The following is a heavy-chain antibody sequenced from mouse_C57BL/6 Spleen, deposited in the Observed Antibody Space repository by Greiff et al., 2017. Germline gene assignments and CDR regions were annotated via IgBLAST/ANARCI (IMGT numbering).Heavy chain of an antibody. Sequence: VQLQQPGAELVRPGSSVKLSCKASGYTFTSYWMHWVKQRPIQGLEWIGNIDPSDSETHYNQKFKDKATLTVDKSSSTAYMQLSSLTSEDSAVYYCARSETTVVRDVWGTGTTVTVSS. CDR3: ARSETTVVRDV. J-gene: IGHJ1*03. CDR1: GYTFTSYW. D-gene: IGHD1-1*01. V-gene: IGHV1-52*01. CDR2: IDPSDSET.